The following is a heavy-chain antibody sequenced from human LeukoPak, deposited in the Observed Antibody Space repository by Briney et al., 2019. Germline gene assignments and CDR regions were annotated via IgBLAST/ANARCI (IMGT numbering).Heavy chain of an antibody. D-gene: IGHD5-24*01. V-gene: IGHV4-59*01. CDR2: ISYSGNT. CDR3: ARSRDGYNDPAFDI. J-gene: IGHJ3*02. CDR1: GGSISSYY. Sequence: SETLSLTCTVSGGSISSYYWSWIRQTPGKGLEWIGYISYSGNTNYNPSLKSRVTLSVDTSKNQISLKLTSVTAADTAVYYCARSRDGYNDPAFDIWGQGTMVTVSS.